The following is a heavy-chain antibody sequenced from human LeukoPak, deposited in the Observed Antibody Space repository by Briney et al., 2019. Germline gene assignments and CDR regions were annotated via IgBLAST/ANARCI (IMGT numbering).Heavy chain of an antibody. V-gene: IGHV1-45*02. CDR2: ITPFNGNT. CDR1: GYTFTYRY. CDR3: ANSPDSGGLGP. Sequence: ASVRVSCKASGYTFTYRYLHWVRQAPGQALEWMGWITPFNGNTNYAQKFQDRVTITRDRSMSTAYMELSSLKSEDTAMYYCANSPDSGGLGPWGQGTLVTVSS. D-gene: IGHD3-10*01. J-gene: IGHJ5*02.